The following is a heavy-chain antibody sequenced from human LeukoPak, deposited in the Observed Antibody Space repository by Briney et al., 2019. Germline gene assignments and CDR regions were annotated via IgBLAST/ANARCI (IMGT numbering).Heavy chain of an antibody. J-gene: IGHJ6*03. CDR3: ARGELLWFGESSYMDV. Sequence: GASVKVSCKASGGTFSSYAISWVRQAPGQGLEWMGGIIPIFGTANYAQKFQGRVTITADESTSTAYMELSSLRSEDTAVYYCARGELLWFGESSYMDVWGKGTTVTISS. CDR1: GGTFSSYA. V-gene: IGHV1-69*13. D-gene: IGHD3-10*01. CDR2: IIPIFGTA.